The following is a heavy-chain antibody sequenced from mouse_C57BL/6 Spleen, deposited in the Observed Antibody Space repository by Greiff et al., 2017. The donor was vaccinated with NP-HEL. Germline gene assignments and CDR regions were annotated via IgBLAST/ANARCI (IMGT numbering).Heavy chain of an antibody. D-gene: IGHD2-1*01. V-gene: IGHV1-26*01. J-gene: IGHJ2*01. CDR1: GYTFTDYY. Sequence: VQLQQSGPELVKPGASVKISCKASGYTFTDYYMNWVKQSHGKSLEWIGDINPNNGGTSYNQKFKGKATLTVDKSSSTAYMELRSLTSEDSAVYYCARERVWGNYRGYFDYWGQGTTLTVSS. CDR2: INPNNGGT. CDR3: ARERVWGNYRGYFDY.